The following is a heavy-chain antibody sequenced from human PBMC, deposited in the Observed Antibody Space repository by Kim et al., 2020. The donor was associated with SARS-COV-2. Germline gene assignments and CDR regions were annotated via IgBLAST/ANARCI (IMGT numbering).Heavy chain of an antibody. CDR1: GFTVSSNY. V-gene: IGHV3-53*01. D-gene: IGHD3-3*01. Sequence: GGSLRLSCAASGFTVSSNYMSWVRQAPGKGLEWVSVIYSGGSTYYADSVKGRFTISRHNSKNTLYLQMNSLRAEDTAVYYCARNYYDFWSGPYYYYYYMDVWGDGTTVTVSS. CDR2: IYSGGST. CDR3: ARNYYDFWSGPYYYYYYMDV. J-gene: IGHJ6*03.